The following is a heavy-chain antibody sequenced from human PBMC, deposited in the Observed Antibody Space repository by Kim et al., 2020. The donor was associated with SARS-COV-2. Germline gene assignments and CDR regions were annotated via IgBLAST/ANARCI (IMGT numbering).Heavy chain of an antibody. CDR3: ARLFAKCNPNRPLDYYYY. J-gene: IGHJ6*03. Sequence: SETLSLTCTVSGGSISSYYCSWIRQPPGKGLEWIGYIYYSGSTNYNPSLKSRVTISVDTSKNKFSLKLSSVTAADTAAYYCARLFAKCNPNRPLDYYYY. D-gene: IGHD1-1*01. CDR1: GGSISSYY. V-gene: IGHV4-59*08. CDR2: IYYSGST.